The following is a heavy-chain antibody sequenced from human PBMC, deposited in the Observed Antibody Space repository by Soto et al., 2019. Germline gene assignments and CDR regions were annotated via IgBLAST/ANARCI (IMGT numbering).Heavy chain of an antibody. CDR2: ISGSSDTI. Sequence: EVQLVESGGGLVQPGGSLRLSCAASGFTLSSYNMNWVRQAPGKGLEWVSYISGSSDTIYYADSVKGRFTISRDNAKNSLYLQMDSLRDEDTAVXXCXXDXXGSPWFVGSYYYFGVDVWGQGTTVTVSS. CDR3: XXDXXGSPWFVGSYYYFGVDV. J-gene: IGHJ6*02. D-gene: IGHD3-10*01. V-gene: IGHV3-48*02. CDR1: GFTLSSYN.